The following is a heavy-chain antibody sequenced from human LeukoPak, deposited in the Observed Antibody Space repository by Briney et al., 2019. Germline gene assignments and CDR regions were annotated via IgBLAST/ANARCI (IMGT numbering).Heavy chain of an antibody. V-gene: IGHV3-23*01. J-gene: IGHJ4*02. D-gene: IGHD3-22*01. CDR2: ISGSGGSS. Sequence: GGSLRLSCAASGFTFSSYAMSWVRQAPGKGLEWVSAISGSGGSSYYADSVKGRFTISRDNSKNTLYLQMNSLRAEDTAVYYCAKSSTYYYDSSDYWGQGTLVTVSS. CDR1: GFTFSSYA. CDR3: AKSSTYYYDSSDY.